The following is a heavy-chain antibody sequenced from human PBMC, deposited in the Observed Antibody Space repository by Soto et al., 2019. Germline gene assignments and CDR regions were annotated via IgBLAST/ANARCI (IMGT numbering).Heavy chain of an antibody. CDR1: GFIFDDYA. D-gene: IGHD3-16*02. J-gene: IGHJ4*02. V-gene: IGHV3-33*08. CDR2: IWYDGSNI. CDR3: ARDSSRSDYVWGSYRYSQPNFDY. Sequence: PGGSLRLSCEASGFIFDDYAMHWVRQAPGKGLEWVSGIWYDGSNIYYADSVKGRFTISRDNSKNTLYLQMNSLRAEDTAVYYCARDSSRSDYVWGSYRYSQPNFDYWGQGTLVTVSS.